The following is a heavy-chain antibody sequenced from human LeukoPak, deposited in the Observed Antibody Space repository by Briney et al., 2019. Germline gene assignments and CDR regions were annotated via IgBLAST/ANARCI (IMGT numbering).Heavy chain of an antibody. V-gene: IGHV4-31*03. J-gene: IGHJ4*02. CDR1: GGSISSGGYY. CDR2: IYYSVST. D-gene: IGHD5-12*01. CDR3: ATGSFTRGYSGYDPLGTLRY. Sequence: SETLSLTCTVSGGSISSGGYYWSWIRQHPGKGLEWIGYIYYSVSTYYNPSLKSRVTISVDTSKNQFSLKLSSVTAADTAVYYCATGSFTRGYSGYDPLGTLRYWGQGTLVTVSS.